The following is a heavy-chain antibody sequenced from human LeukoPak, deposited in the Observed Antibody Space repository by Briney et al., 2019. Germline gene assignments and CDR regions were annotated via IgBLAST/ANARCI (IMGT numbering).Heavy chain of an antibody. J-gene: IGHJ4*02. Sequence: PGGSLRLSCAASGFTFSGSGMHWVRQAPGKGLEWVTFIRYDGSNKYYTDSVKGRFTISRDNSKNTLYLQMDSLRAEVTAVYYCARDYDFWSGYYSPTRGYFGYWGQGTLVTVSS. CDR1: GFTFSGSG. V-gene: IGHV3-30*02. CDR3: ARDYDFWSGYYSPTRGYFGY. D-gene: IGHD3-3*01. CDR2: IRYDGSNK.